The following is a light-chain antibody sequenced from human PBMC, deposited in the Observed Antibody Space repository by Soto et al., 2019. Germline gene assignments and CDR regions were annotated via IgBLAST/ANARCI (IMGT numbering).Light chain of an antibody. CDR1: QSISSY. CDR2: AAS. V-gene: IGKV1-39*01. J-gene: IGKJ1*01. Sequence: DIQMTQSPSSLSASVGDRVTITCRARQSISSYLNWYKQKPGKAPKLLIYAASSLQSGVTSRFSGSGSGTDFTLTISSLQPEDFATYYCQQSYSTWTFGQGTKVEIK. CDR3: QQSYSTWT.